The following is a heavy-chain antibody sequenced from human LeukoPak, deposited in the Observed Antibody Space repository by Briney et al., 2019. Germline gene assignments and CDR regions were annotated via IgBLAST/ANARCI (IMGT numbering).Heavy chain of an antibody. Sequence: SQTLSLTCAICGDSVPRNSAAWNWIRQSPSRGLEWLGRTYYWSKWYTDYAVAVKSRMTINPDTSKNQVSLQLNSVTPEDTAVYYCASEASTCAGGTCYSGYLDYWGQGTLVTVSS. V-gene: IGHV6-1*01. CDR3: ASEASTCAGGTCYSGYLDY. CDR2: TYYWSKWYT. D-gene: IGHD2-15*01. CDR1: GDSVPRNSAA. J-gene: IGHJ4*02.